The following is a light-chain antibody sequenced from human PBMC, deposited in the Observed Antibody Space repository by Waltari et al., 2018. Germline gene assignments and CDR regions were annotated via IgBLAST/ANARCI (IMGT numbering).Light chain of an antibody. Sequence: ESVLPQSPGTLSLSPGERATLPCKTSQNISSSYLTWYHPKPGQAPRLVVYGVSTRATGIPDRFSGSRSGTDFTLTISRLEPEDFAVYYCQQYGGSPRIFTFGAGTKVEIK. J-gene: IGKJ3*01. V-gene: IGKV3-20*01. CDR2: GVS. CDR1: QNISSSY. CDR3: QQYGGSPRIFT.